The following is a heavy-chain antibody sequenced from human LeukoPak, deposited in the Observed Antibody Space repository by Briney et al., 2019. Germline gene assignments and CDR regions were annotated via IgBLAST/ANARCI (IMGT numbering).Heavy chain of an antibody. V-gene: IGHV4-31*03. CDR2: IYYSGGT. CDR3: ARVRGYSSGSAFDI. J-gene: IGHJ3*02. D-gene: IGHD6-19*01. Sequence: SETLSLTCTVSGGSISSGGYYWSWIRQHPGKGLEWIGYIYYSGGTYYNPSLKSRVTISVDTSKNQFSLKLSSVTAADTAVYCCARVRGYSSGSAFDIWGQGTMVTVSS. CDR1: GGSISSGGYY.